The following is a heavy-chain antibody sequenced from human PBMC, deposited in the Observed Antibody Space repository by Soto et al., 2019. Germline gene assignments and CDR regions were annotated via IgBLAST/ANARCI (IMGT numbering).Heavy chain of an antibody. V-gene: IGHV3-21*01. CDR2: ISSGSSNI. CDR1: GFTFSSYS. J-gene: IGHJ3*02. CDR3: VRDKEVRRVHDGFDI. D-gene: IGHD3-10*01. Sequence: GGSLRLSCAASGFTFSSYSMNWVRQAPGKGLEWVSRISSGSSNIYYADSVKGRFTISRDNAKNSLYLQMNRLRAEDTVVYYWVRDKEVRRVHDGFDIWGQGTMVTVSS.